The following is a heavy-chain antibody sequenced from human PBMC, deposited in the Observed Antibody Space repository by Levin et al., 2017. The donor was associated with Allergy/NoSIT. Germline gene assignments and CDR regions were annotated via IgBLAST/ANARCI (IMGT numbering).Heavy chain of an antibody. CDR1: GFSLSNARMG. Sequence: SGPTLVKPTETLTLTCTVSGFSLSNARMGVSWIRQPPGKALEWLAHIFSNDEKSYSTSLKSRLTISKDTSKSQVVLTMTNMDPVDTATYYCARIRSVLAAAGIWWFDPWGQGTLVTVSS. CDR3: ARIRSVLAAAGIWWFDP. J-gene: IGHJ5*02. D-gene: IGHD6-13*01. V-gene: IGHV2-26*01. CDR2: IFSNDEK.